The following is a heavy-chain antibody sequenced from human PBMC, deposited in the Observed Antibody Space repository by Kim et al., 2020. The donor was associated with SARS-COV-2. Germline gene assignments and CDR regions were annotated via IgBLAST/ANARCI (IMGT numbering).Heavy chain of an antibody. CDR3: AKDRGWLRF. CDR2: ISYDGSNK. Sequence: GGSLRLSCAASGFTFSSYGMHWVRQAPGKGLEWVAVISYDGSNKYYADSVKGRFTISRDNSKNTLYLQMNSLRAEDTAVYYCAKDRGWLRFGGQGTLVTVSS. CDR1: GFTFSSYG. D-gene: IGHD5-12*01. J-gene: IGHJ4*02. V-gene: IGHV3-30*18.